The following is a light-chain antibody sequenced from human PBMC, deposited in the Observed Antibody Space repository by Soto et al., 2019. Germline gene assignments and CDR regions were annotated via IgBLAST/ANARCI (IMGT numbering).Light chain of an antibody. Sequence: EIVLTQSPGTLSLSPGEIATLYFSASQSVSSSYLAWYQQKPGQAPRLLIYGASSRATGIPDRFSGSGSGTDFTLTISRLEPEDFAVYYCQQYGSSLITFGQGTKVDIK. J-gene: IGKJ1*01. CDR1: QSVSSSY. CDR3: QQYGSSLIT. CDR2: GAS. V-gene: IGKV3-20*01.